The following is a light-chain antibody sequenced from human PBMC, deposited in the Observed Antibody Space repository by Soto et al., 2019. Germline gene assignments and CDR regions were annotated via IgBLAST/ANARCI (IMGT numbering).Light chain of an antibody. CDR2: AAS. J-gene: IGKJ4*01. Sequence: DIQMTQSPSSLSASVGDRVTITCRASQSISSYLNWYQQKPGKAPKLLIYAASSLQSGVPSRFSGSGSGTDFTLTISSLQPEDFATYYCLQDYNYPFTFGGGTKVEIK. V-gene: IGKV1-39*01. CDR1: QSISSY. CDR3: LQDYNYPFT.